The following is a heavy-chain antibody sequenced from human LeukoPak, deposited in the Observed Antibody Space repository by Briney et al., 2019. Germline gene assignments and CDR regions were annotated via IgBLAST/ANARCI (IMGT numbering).Heavy chain of an antibody. D-gene: IGHD5-18*01. CDR3: ARDDTPQRGYSYGYFDY. CDR1: GGSISSYY. J-gene: IGHJ4*02. Sequence: SETLSLTCTVSGGSISSYYWSWVRQPPGKGLEWIGYIYYSGSTNYNPSLKSRVTISVDTSKNQFSLKLSSVTAADAAVYYCARDDTPQRGYSYGYFDYWGQGTLVTVSS. CDR2: IYYSGST. V-gene: IGHV4-59*01.